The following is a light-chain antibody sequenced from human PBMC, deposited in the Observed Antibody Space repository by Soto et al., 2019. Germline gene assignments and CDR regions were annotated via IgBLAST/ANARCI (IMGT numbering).Light chain of an antibody. Sequence: QSVLTQPASVSGSPGQSITISCTGSSSDVGSYNLVSWYQQLPGKAPKLVIYEVSARPSGVSNRFSGSKSGNTASLIISGLQAEDEADYYCCSYTGTNTYVFGTGTKLTVL. CDR2: EVS. CDR1: SSDVGSYNL. CDR3: CSYTGTNTYV. V-gene: IGLV2-14*02. J-gene: IGLJ1*01.